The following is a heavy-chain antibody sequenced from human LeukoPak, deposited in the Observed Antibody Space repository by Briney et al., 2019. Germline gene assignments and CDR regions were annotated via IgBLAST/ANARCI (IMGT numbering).Heavy chain of an antibody. D-gene: IGHD3-16*01. J-gene: IGHJ4*02. CDR3: ARPANYDYFDY. CDR1: GGSISSSSYY. CDR2: IYYSGST. Sequence: SETLSLTCTVSGGSISSSSYYWGWIRQPPGKGLGWIGSIYYSGSTYYNPSLKSRVTISVDTPKNQFSLKLSSVTAADTAVYYCARPANYDYFDYWGQGTLVTVSS. V-gene: IGHV4-39*01.